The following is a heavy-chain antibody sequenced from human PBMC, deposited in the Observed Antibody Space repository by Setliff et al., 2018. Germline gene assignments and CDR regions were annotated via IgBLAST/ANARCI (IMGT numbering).Heavy chain of an antibody. CDR1: GGSISTNTYF. CDR2: TYYSGDA. Sequence: PSETLSLTCTVSGGSISTNTYFWGWIRQSPGKGLEWIGNTYYSGDAYYNPSLKSRVTISVDTSRNQFSLKLSSVTAADTAVYHCARHVGSRSRGYNYYYYYMDVWGKETTVTVSS. V-gene: IGHV4-39*01. D-gene: IGHD3-10*01. J-gene: IGHJ6*03. CDR3: ARHVGSRSRGYNYYYYYMDV.